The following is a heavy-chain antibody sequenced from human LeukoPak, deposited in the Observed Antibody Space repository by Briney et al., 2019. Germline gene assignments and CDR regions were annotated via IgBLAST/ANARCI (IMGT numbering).Heavy chain of an antibody. J-gene: IGHJ4*02. CDR2: IYYSGST. Sequence: SETLSLTCTVSGGSISSSSYYWGWIRQPPGKGLEWIGIIYYSGSTYYNPALKSRVTISVDKSKNQFSLKLSSVTAADTAVYYCARTFIAASGIHYWGQGTLVTVSS. CDR3: ARTFIAASGIHY. V-gene: IGHV4-39*07. CDR1: GGSISSSSYY. D-gene: IGHD6-13*01.